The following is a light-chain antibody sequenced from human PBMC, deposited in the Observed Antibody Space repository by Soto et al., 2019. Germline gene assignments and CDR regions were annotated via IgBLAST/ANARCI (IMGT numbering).Light chain of an antibody. CDR3: QQYNNWPPIT. Sequence: EIVLTQSPGTLSLSPGERVALSCRASQSFSSNLAWYQPKPGQAPRLLSYGASTRATGIPARFSGTGSGTEFTLTISSLQSEDFAVYYCQQYNNWPPITFGQGTRLEI. CDR1: QSFSSN. J-gene: IGKJ5*01. V-gene: IGKV3D-15*01. CDR2: GAS.